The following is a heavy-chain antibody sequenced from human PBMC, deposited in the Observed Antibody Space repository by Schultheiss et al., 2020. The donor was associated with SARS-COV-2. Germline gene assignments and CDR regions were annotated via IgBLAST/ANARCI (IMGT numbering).Heavy chain of an antibody. CDR1: GGSISSGDYY. V-gene: IGHV4-61*02. D-gene: IGHD3-22*01. CDR3: ARGPYSDYDSSAYGH. J-gene: IGHJ4*02. CDR2: IYTSGST. Sequence: SQTLSLTCTVSGGSISSGDYYWSWIRQPAGKGLEWIGRIYTSGSTYNNPSLKSRVTMSVDTSKNQFSLDLRSVTAADTAVYYCARGPYSDYDSSAYGHWGQGILVTVSS.